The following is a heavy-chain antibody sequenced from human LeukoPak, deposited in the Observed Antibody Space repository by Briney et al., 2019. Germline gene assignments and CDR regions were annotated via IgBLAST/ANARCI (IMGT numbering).Heavy chain of an antibody. V-gene: IGHV4-39*07. Sequence: SETLSLTCTVSGGSISSSSYYWGWIRQPPGKGLEWIGTIYYSGSTYYNPSLKSRVTISVDTSKNQFSLKLSSVTAADTAVYYCARVWFGELRVDYWGQGTLVTVSS. CDR3: ARVWFGELRVDY. D-gene: IGHD3-10*01. CDR1: GGSISSSSYY. J-gene: IGHJ4*02. CDR2: IYYSGST.